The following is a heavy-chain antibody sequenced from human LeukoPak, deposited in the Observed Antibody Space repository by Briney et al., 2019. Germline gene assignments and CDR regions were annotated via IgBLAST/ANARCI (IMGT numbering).Heavy chain of an antibody. CDR3: ARGRRSIAARFDY. J-gene: IGHJ4*02. CDR2: INHSGST. CDR1: GFTVSNNY. Sequence: GSLRLSCAVSGFTVSNNYMSWIRQPPGKGLEWIGEINHSGSTNYNPSLKSRVTISVDTSKNQFSLKLSSVTAADTAVYYCARGRRSIAARFDYWGQGTLVTVSS. V-gene: IGHV4-34*01. D-gene: IGHD6-6*01.